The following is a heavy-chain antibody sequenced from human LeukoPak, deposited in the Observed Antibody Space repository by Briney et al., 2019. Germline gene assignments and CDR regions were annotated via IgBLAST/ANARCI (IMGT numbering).Heavy chain of an antibody. CDR2: IIPILGIA. Sequence: ASVKVSCKASGGTFSSYAISWVRQAPGQGLEWMGRIIPILGIANYAQKFQGRVTITADKSTSTAYMELSSLRSEDTAVYYCARTPGYDSSGYYYDYWGQGTLVTVSS. J-gene: IGHJ4*02. D-gene: IGHD3-22*01. CDR1: GGTFSSYA. V-gene: IGHV1-69*04. CDR3: ARTPGYDSSGYYYDY.